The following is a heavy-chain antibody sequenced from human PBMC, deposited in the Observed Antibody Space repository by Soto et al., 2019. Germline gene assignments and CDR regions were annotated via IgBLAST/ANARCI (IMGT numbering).Heavy chain of an antibody. Sequence: QVQLVQSGAEVKKPGSSVKVSCQASGGTFSSYAISWVRQAPGQGLEWMGGSIPIFGTATYAQKFQGRVTITADKYTSTAYMELSSLRSEDTAVYYCARGNYYYGMDVWGQGTTVTVSS. V-gene: IGHV1-69*06. CDR1: GGTFSSYA. CDR2: SIPIFGTA. J-gene: IGHJ6*02. CDR3: ARGNYYYGMDV.